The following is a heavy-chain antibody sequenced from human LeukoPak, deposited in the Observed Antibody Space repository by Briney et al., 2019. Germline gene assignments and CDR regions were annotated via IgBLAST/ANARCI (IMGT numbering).Heavy chain of an antibody. CDR2: ISNDGSRK. Sequence: QPGGSLRLSCAPSEFTFSRHGMHWVRQAPGKGLEWVAIISNDGSRKYYAHSVEGRFTVSRDNSKNTLYLQMDSLRAEDTAVYYCARDRAWNYFDYWGQGTLVTVSS. D-gene: IGHD3-3*01. CDR3: ARDRAWNYFDY. CDR1: EFTFSRHG. V-gene: IGHV3-30*03. J-gene: IGHJ4*02.